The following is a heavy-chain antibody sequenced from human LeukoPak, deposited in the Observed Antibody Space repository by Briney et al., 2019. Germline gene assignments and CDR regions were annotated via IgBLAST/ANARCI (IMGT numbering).Heavy chain of an antibody. CDR2: IYSGGST. J-gene: IGHJ4*02. Sequence: PGGSLRLSCAASGFTVSSNYMSWVRQAPGKGLEWVSIIYSGGSTYYADSVKGRFTISRDNAKNSLYLQMNSLRAEDTAVYYCARDLGDYGDYEFEEVGKTLVYWGQGTLVTVSS. D-gene: IGHD4-17*01. CDR1: GFTVSSNY. CDR3: ARDLGDYGDYEFEEVGKTLVY. V-gene: IGHV3-66*01.